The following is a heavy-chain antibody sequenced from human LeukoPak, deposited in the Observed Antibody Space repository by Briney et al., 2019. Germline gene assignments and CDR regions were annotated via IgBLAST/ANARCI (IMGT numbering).Heavy chain of an antibody. CDR1: GFTFSSYA. V-gene: IGHV3-30*04. D-gene: IGHD1-26*01. CDR2: ISYDGSNK. CDR3: ASVRAPIVGTTWFDY. Sequence: GGSLRLSCAASGFTFSSYAMHWVRQAPGKGLEWVAVISYDGSNKYYADSVKGRFTISRDNSKNTLYLQMNSLRAEDTAVYYCASVRAPIVGTTWFDYWGQGTLVTVSS. J-gene: IGHJ4*02.